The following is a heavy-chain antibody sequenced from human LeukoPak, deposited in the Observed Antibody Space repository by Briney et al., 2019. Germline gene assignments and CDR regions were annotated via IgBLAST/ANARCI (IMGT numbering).Heavy chain of an antibody. CDR2: IWYDGSNK. CDR3: AKDVYYDSSGIAY. D-gene: IGHD3-22*01. V-gene: IGHV3-33*06. Sequence: GGSLRLSCAASGFTFSSYGMHWVRQAPGKGLEWVAVIWYDGSNKHYADSVKGRFTISRDNSKNTLYLQMNSLRAEDTAVYYCAKDVYYDSSGIAYWGQGTLVTVSS. J-gene: IGHJ4*02. CDR1: GFTFSSYG.